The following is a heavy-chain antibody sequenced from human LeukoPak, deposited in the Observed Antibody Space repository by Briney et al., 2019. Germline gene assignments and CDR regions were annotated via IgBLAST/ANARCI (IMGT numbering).Heavy chain of an antibody. V-gene: IGHV3-23*01. CDR3: ARDWETLTYYDSSGQEY. CDR1: GFTFSSYA. D-gene: IGHD3-22*01. CDR2: ISGSGGTT. Sequence: GSLRLSCAASGFTFSSYAMSWVRQAPGKGLEWVSAISGSGGTTYYADSVKGRFTISRDNSKNTLYLQMNSLRAEDTAIYFCARDWETLTYYDSSGQEYWGQGTMVTVSS. J-gene: IGHJ3*01.